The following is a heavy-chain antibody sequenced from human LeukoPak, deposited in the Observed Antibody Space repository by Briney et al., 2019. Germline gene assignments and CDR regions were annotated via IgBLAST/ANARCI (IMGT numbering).Heavy chain of an antibody. CDR1: GGTFSSYA. CDR3: ARDTTYPYYYGSGSYSENWFDP. J-gene: IGHJ5*02. Sequence: SVKVSCKASGGTFSSYAISWVRQAPGQGLEWMGGIIPIFGTANYAQKFQGRVTITTDESTSTAYMELSSLRSEDTAVYYCARDTTYPYYYGSGSYSENWFDPWGQGTLVTVSS. V-gene: IGHV1-69*05. CDR2: IIPIFGTA. D-gene: IGHD3-10*01.